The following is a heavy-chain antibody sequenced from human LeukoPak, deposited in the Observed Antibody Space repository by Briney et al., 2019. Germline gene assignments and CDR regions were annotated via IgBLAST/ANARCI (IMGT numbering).Heavy chain of an antibody. Sequence: SETLSLTCTVSGGSISSNNYYWGWIRQPPGKGLEWIGSIYYSGTTYYNPSLKSRVTISVDTSKNQFSLKLSSVTAADTAVYYCARTRYYYNSRSYGAPYYFDYWGQGTLVTVSS. V-gene: IGHV4-39*01. CDR3: ARTRYYYNSRSYGAPYYFDY. D-gene: IGHD3-10*01. CDR2: IYYSGTT. CDR1: GGSISSNNYY. J-gene: IGHJ4*02.